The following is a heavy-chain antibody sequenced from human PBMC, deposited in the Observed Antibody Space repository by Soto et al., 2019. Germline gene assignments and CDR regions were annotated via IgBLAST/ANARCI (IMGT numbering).Heavy chain of an antibody. D-gene: IGHD6-19*01. CDR2: IYYSGST. CDR3: ARWGKNSSGWYDPRGMDV. CDR1: GGSISSYY. V-gene: IGHV4-59*01. Sequence: SETLSLTCTVSGGSISSYYWSWIRQPPGKGLEWIGSIYYSGSTNYNPALKSRVTISVDTSKNQFPLKLSSVTAADTAVYYCARWGKNSSGWYDPRGMDVWGQGTTVTVSS. J-gene: IGHJ6*02.